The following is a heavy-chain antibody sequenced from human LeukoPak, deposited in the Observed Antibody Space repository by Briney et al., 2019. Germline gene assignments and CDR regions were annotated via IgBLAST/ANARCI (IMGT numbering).Heavy chain of an antibody. CDR3: ARGGYYGSGNDFRFDP. D-gene: IGHD3-10*01. Sequence: SETLSLTCTVSGGSISGYYWSWIRQPPGKGLEWIGYIYYSGSTSYNPSLKSRLTISVDTSKNQFSLKLSSVTPADTAVYYCARGGYYGSGNDFRFDPWGQGTLVTVSS. CDR1: GGSISGYY. J-gene: IGHJ5*02. CDR2: IYYSGST. V-gene: IGHV4-59*01.